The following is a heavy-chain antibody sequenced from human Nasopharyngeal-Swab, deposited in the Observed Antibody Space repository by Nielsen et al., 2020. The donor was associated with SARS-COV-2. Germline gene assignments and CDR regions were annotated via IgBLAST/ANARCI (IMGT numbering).Heavy chain of an antibody. CDR2: INHSGST. CDR1: GGSFSGYY. J-gene: IGHJ6*02. V-gene: IGHV4-34*01. Sequence: SETLSLTCAVYGGSFSGYYWSWIRQPPGKGLEWIGEINHSGSTNYNPSLKSRVTISVDTSKNQFSLKLSSVTAADTAVYYCARGRPYSSFYSYYGMDVWGQGTTVTVSS. D-gene: IGHD4-11*01. CDR3: ARGRPYSSFYSYYGMDV.